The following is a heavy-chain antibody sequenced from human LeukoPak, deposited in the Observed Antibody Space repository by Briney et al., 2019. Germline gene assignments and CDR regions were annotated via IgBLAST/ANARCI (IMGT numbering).Heavy chain of an antibody. V-gene: IGHV3-23*01. D-gene: IGHD6-19*01. CDR2: ISGSGGST. CDR1: GFTFSSYA. Sequence: PGGSLRLSCAASGFTFSSYAMYWVRQAPGKGLEWVSAISGSGGSTYYADSVKGRFTISRDNSKNTLYLQINSLRAEDTAVYYCAKDQFQIAVAGYFDHWGQGTLVTVSS. J-gene: IGHJ4*02. CDR3: AKDQFQIAVAGYFDH.